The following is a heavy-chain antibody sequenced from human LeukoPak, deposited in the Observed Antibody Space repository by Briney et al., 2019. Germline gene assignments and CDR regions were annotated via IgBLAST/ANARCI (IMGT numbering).Heavy chain of an antibody. CDR2: INHSGST. D-gene: IGHD4-17*01. Sequence: SETLSLTCAVYGGSFSGYYWSWIRQPPGKGLEWIGEINHSGSTNYNPSLKSRVTISVDTSKNQFSLKLSSVTAADTAVYYCARGKAKDYGDSNWFDPWGQGTLVTVSS. J-gene: IGHJ5*02. CDR3: ARGKAKDYGDSNWFDP. V-gene: IGHV4-34*01. CDR1: GGSFSGYY.